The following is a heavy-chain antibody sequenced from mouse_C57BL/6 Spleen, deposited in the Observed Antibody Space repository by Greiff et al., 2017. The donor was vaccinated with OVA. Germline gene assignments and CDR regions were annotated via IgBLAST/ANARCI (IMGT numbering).Heavy chain of an antibody. CDR3: ARGGYYYGSSSGFDY. V-gene: IGHV1-42*01. D-gene: IGHD1-1*01. J-gene: IGHJ2*01. CDR2: INPSTGGT. Sequence: VQLQQSGPELVKPGASVKISCKASGYSFTGYYMNWVKQSPEKSLEWIGEINPSTGGTTYNQKFKAKATLTVDKSSSTAYMQLKSLTSEDSAVYYCARGGYYYGSSSGFDYWGQGTTLTVSS. CDR1: GYSFTGYY.